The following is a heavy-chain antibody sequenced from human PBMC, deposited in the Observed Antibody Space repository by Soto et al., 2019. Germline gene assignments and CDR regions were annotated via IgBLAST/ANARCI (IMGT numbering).Heavy chain of an antibody. V-gene: IGHV3-64*01. CDR2: ISSNGGST. Sequence: GGSLRLSCAASGFTFSSYAMHWVRQAPGKGLEYVSAISSNGGSTYYANSVKGRFTISRDNSKNTLYLQMGSLRAEDMAVYYCARDPGYCSGGSCYPYYYYYMDVWGKGTTVTVSS. CDR3: ARDPGYCSGGSCYPYYYYYMDV. CDR1: GFTFSSYA. J-gene: IGHJ6*03. D-gene: IGHD2-15*01.